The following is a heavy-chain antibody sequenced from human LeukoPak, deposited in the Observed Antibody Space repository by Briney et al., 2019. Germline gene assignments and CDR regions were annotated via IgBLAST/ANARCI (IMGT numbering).Heavy chain of an antibody. J-gene: IGHJ4*02. CDR3: ASSVGSTDY. CDR1: GESLSKYY. CDR2: VNHRGST. Sequence: SETLSLTCAVYGESLSKYYWTWIRQSPGKGLEWIGEVNHRGSTNLNPSLKSRVTLAVDTSKHQFSLRLTSVTAANAAVYYCASSVGSTDYWGQGTLVTVSS. V-gene: IGHV4-34*01. D-gene: IGHD1-26*01.